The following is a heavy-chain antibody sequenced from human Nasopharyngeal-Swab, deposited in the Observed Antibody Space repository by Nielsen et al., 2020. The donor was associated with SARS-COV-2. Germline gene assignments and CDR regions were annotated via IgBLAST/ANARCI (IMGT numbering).Heavy chain of an antibody. D-gene: IGHD3-3*01. J-gene: IGHJ4*02. V-gene: IGHV4-39*07. CDR3: ARVSDTIFGVVILSTPHPGPYYFDY. Sequence: RQAPGKGLEWIGSIYYSGSTYYNPSLKSRVTISVDKSKNQFSLKPSSVTAADTAVYYCARVSDTIFGVVILSTPHPGPYYFDYWGQGTLVTVSS. CDR2: IYYSGST.